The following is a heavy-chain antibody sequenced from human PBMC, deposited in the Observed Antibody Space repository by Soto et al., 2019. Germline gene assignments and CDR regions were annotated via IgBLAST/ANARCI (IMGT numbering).Heavy chain of an antibody. V-gene: IGHV1-18*01. Sequence: QVQLVQSGAEVKKPGASVKVSCKASGYTFTSYGISWVRQAPGQGLEWMGWISAYNGNTNYAQKLQGRVTMTTDTAKSTAYMELSSLRSDDTAVYYCARDLKERYCSGGSCYPGGDPWGQGTLVTVSS. CDR1: GYTFTSYG. J-gene: IGHJ5*02. CDR2: ISAYNGNT. D-gene: IGHD2-15*01. CDR3: ARDLKERYCSGGSCYPGGDP.